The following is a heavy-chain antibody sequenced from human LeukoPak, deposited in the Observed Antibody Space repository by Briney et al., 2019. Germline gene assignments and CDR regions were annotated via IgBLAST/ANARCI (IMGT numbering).Heavy chain of an antibody. CDR1: GYTFTGYY. CDR3: ARDLVAPDY. V-gene: IGHV1-46*01. J-gene: IGHJ4*02. Sequence: ASVKVSCKASGYTFTGYYMHWVRQAPGQGLEWMGWINPTGGTTTYAQKFQGRVTMTRDTSTTTVYMELSSLRSEDTAVYHCARDLVAPDYWGQGTLVTVSS. CDR2: INPTGGTT. D-gene: IGHD6-6*01.